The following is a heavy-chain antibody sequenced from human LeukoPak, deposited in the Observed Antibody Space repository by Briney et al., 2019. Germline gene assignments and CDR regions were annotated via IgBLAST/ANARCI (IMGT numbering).Heavy chain of an antibody. CDR2: FSYSGST. J-gene: IGHJ5*02. CDR1: GGSISSSSYY. V-gene: IGHV4-39*01. Sequence: PSETLSLTCTVSGGSISSSSYYWGWIRQPPGKGLEWIGSFSYSGSTDYNPSLKSRVTISVDTSKNQFSLKLSSVTAADTAVYYCARQGAGQLMYEGWFDPWGQGTLVTVSS. CDR3: ARQGAGQLMYEGWFDP. D-gene: IGHD2-2*01.